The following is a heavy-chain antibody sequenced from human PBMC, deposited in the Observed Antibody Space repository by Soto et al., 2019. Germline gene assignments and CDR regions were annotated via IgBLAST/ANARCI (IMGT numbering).Heavy chain of an antibody. D-gene: IGHD1-26*01. CDR1: GLNFNNYA. J-gene: IGHJ6*02. CDR3: AKVSLGATTIADFSYYGMDV. CDR2: ISGSGTTT. Sequence: EVQLLESGGGLVQPGGSLRLSCAASGLNFNNYAMTWVRQAPGKGLEWVSGISGSGTTTYYSDSVKGRFTISRDNSKNPLYLQMNSLRAEDTAIYYCAKVSLGATTIADFSYYGMDVWGQGTAVTVSS. V-gene: IGHV3-23*01.